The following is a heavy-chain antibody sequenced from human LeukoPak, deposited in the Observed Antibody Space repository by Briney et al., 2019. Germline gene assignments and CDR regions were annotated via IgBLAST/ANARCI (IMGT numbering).Heavy chain of an antibody. V-gene: IGHV3-23*01. D-gene: IGHD2-15*01. CDR2: INGGGGNT. CDR1: GFTFNSYV. J-gene: IGHJ4*02. CDR3: AKSVVVITFRFDD. Sequence: GGSLRLSCAASGFTFNSYVMSWVRQAPGKGLEWVSAINGGGGNTYYADSVKGRFTISRDDSKNMVYLQMNGLRADDTAVYYCAKSVVVITFRFDDWGQGALVTVSS.